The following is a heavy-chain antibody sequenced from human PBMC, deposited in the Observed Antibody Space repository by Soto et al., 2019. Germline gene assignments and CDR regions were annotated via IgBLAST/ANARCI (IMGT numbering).Heavy chain of an antibody. CDR3: ARGRRWLQYGMDV. J-gene: IGHJ6*02. CDR2: INHSGST. Sequence: QVQLQQWGPGLLKPSETLSLTCAVYGGSFSGYYWSWIRQPPGKGLEWIGEINHSGSTNYNPSLKSRVTISVDTSKNQFSLKLSSVTAADTAVYYCARGRRWLQYGMDVWGQGTTVTVSS. V-gene: IGHV4-34*01. CDR1: GGSFSGYY. D-gene: IGHD5-12*01.